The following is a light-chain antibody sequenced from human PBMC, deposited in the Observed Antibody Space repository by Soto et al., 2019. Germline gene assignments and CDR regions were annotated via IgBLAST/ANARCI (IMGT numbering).Light chain of an antibody. Sequence: EIVLTQSPGTLSLSPGERATLSCRASQSVSSSYLAWYQQKLGQAPRLLIYGASSRASGIPDRFSGSGSGTDFTLTISRLEPADFAVYYCQQYGSSPPWTFGQGTKVEIK. V-gene: IGKV3-20*01. J-gene: IGKJ1*01. CDR1: QSVSSSY. CDR3: QQYGSSPPWT. CDR2: GAS.